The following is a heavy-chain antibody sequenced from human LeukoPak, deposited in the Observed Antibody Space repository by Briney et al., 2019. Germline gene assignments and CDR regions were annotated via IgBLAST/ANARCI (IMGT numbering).Heavy chain of an antibody. V-gene: IGHV3-23*01. Sequence: GGSLRLSCAASGFTFSSYAMSWVRQPPGKGLEGVSAISGSGGSTYYADSVKGRFTISRDNSKNTLYLQMNSLRAEDTAVYYCAKKIEMATINHFDYWGQGTLVTVSS. CDR1: GFTFSSYA. J-gene: IGHJ4*02. CDR3: AKKIEMATINHFDY. D-gene: IGHD5-24*01. CDR2: ISGSGGST.